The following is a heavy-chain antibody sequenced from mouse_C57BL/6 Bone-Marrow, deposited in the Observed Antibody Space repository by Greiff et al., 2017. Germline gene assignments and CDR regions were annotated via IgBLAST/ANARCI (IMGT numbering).Heavy chain of an antibody. CDR3: ARSYVGY. CDR2: IDPSDSYT. CDR1: GYTFTSYW. D-gene: IGHD2-12*01. J-gene: IGHJ2*01. Sequence: QVQLQQPGAELVRPGTSVKLSCKASGYTFTSYWMHWVKQRPGQGLEWIGVIDPSDSYTNYNQKFKGKATLTVDTSSSTAYMQLSSLTSEDSAVYYCARSYVGYWGQGTTLTVSS. V-gene: IGHV1-59*01.